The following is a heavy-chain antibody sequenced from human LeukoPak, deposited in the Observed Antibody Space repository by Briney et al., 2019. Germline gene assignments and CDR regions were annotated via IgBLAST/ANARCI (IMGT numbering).Heavy chain of an antibody. V-gene: IGHV3-48*02. D-gene: IGHD7-27*01. Sequence: GGSLRLSCAASGFSFNTYSMNWVRQAPGKGLEWVSYIDSGSGNIYYRDSVKGRFTISRDNAQNSLYLQMDSLRDEDTAVYYCAREDDDWGPNTLDVWGQGTVVTVSS. CDR2: IDSGSGNI. J-gene: IGHJ3*01. CDR1: GFSFNTYS. CDR3: AREDDDWGPNTLDV.